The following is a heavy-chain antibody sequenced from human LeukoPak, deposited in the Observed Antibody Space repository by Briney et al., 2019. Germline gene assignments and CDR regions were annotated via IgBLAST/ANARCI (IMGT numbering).Heavy chain of an antibody. V-gene: IGHV1-69*06. J-gene: IGHJ4*02. CDR2: IIPIFGTA. Sequence: SVKVSCKASGGTFSSYAISWVRQAPGQGLEWMGGIIPIFGTANYAQKFQGRVTMTEDTSTDTAYMELSSLRSEDTAVYYCATDLDGSGSYSIVEWGQGTLVTVSS. CDR1: GGTFSSYA. D-gene: IGHD3-10*01. CDR3: ATDLDGSGSYSIVE.